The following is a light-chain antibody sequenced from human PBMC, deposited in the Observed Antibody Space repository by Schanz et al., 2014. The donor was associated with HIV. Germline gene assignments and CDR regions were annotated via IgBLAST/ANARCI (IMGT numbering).Light chain of an antibody. V-gene: IGKV3-15*01. CDR3: QQYSDWPPST. J-gene: IGKJ2*01. CDR2: GAF. CDR1: QSVKSN. Sequence: EIVLTQSPGTLSLSPGERGTLSCRASQSVKSNFIGWYQHKPGQAPRLLIYGAFTRATGIPVRFSGSGSGPSFNLTNSGLQAEVFPFSSCQQYSDWPPSTFGQGTKLEIK.